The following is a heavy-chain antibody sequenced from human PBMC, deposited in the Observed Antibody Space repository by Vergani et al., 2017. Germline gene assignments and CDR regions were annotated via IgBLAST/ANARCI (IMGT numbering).Heavy chain of an antibody. CDR3: VRVKGSYLNDHLDDI. D-gene: IGHD1-1*01. J-gene: IGHJ3*02. Sequence: EVQVVESGGGLVQPGGSLRLSCAASGFIFSDHYMDWVRQAPGKGLEWVGRIRNKANDYTKQYAASVKGRFTISRDDSKSYLYLQMNSLQTEDTALYYCVRVKGSYLNDHLDDIWGQGTLVTVSS. CDR1: GFIFSDHY. CDR2: IRNKANDYTK. V-gene: IGHV3-72*01.